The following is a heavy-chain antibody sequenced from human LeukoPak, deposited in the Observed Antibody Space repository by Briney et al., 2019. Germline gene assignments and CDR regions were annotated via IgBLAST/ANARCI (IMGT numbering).Heavy chain of an antibody. V-gene: IGHV3-23*01. D-gene: IGHD1-7*01. CDR1: GFTFSSYA. CDR3: AKDCITGTTWPDAFDI. J-gene: IGHJ3*02. Sequence: PGGSLRLSCAASGFTFSSYAMSWVRQAPGKGLEWVSAISGSGGSTYYADSVKGRFTISRDNSKNTLYLQMNSLRAEDTAVYYCAKDCITGTTWPDAFDIWGQGTMVTVSS. CDR2: ISGSGGST.